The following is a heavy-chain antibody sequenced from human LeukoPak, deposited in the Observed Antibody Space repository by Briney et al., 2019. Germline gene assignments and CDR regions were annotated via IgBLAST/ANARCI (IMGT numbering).Heavy chain of an antibody. V-gene: IGHV1-2*02. D-gene: IGHD6-13*01. CDR2: INPNSGGT. CDR1: GYTFTGYY. Sequence: ASVKVSCKASGYTFTGYYMHWVRQAPGQGLEWMGWINPNSGGTNYAQKFQGRVTMTRDTSISTAYMELSRLRSDDTAVYYCARGAKQQLVPYYYYYMDVWGKGTTVTVSS. J-gene: IGHJ6*03. CDR3: ARGAKQQLVPYYYYYMDV.